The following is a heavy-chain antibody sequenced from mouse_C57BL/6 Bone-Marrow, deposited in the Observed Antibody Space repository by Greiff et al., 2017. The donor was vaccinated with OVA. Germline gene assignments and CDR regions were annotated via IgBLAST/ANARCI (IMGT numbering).Heavy chain of an antibody. Sequence: VQLQQPGTALVKPGASVKLSCTASCYTFTSYWMHWVQQRPGQGLAWIGNINPSNGGTNYNEKFKSKATLTVDKSSSTAYMQLSSLTSEDSAVYYCAREKAYYSNFWYFDVWGTGTTVTVSS. CDR2: INPSNGGT. V-gene: IGHV1-53*01. D-gene: IGHD2-5*01. CDR3: AREKAYYSNFWYFDV. CDR1: CYTFTSYW. J-gene: IGHJ1*03.